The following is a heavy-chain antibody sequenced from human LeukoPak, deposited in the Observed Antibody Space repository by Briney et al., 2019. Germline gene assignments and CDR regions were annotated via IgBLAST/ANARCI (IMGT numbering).Heavy chain of an antibody. D-gene: IGHD3-22*01. CDR2: IWYDGSNK. J-gene: IGHJ4*02. Sequence: GKSLRLFCTASGFTFSDYGMHWVRQPPGKGLEWVAIIWYDGSNKTYEDSVKGRFTISRDNSKNTLYLQMNSLRAEDTAVYYCARGVDYYENSGTIDYWGQGTLVTVSS. CDR1: GFTFSDYG. CDR3: ARGVDYYENSGTIDY. V-gene: IGHV3-33*01.